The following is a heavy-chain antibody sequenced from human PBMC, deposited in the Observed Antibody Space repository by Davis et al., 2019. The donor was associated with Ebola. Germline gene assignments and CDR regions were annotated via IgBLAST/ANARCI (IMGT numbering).Heavy chain of an antibody. J-gene: IGHJ4*02. CDR1: AFTFSNYG. CDR3: AKVKDRGQWLANYYFDY. V-gene: IGHV3-30*18. D-gene: IGHD6-19*01. Sequence: GESLKISCAASAFTFSNYGMHWVRQAPGKGLQWVALISYDGGNVDYADFVKGRFTISRDNLKNTLYLQMNGLRAEDTARYYCAKVKDRGQWLANYYFDYWGQGTLVAVSS. CDR2: ISYDGGNV.